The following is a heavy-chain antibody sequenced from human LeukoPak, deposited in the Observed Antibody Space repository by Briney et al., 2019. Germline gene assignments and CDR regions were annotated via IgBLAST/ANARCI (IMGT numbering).Heavy chain of an antibody. CDR2: ISAYNGNT. CDR1: GYTFTSYG. Sequence: GASVKVSCKASGYTFTSYGISWVRQAPGQGLEWMGWISAYNGNTNYAQKLQGRVTMTTDTSTSTAYMELRSLRSDDTAVYYCARDFLRYCGGGSCYSDYWGQGTLVTVSS. J-gene: IGHJ4*02. V-gene: IGHV1-18*01. CDR3: ARDFLRYCGGGSCYSDY. D-gene: IGHD2-15*01.